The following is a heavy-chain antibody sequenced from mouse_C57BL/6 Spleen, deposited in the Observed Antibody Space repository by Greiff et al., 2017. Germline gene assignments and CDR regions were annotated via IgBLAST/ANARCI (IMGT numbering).Heavy chain of an antibody. J-gene: IGHJ4*01. CDR2: IRNKANGYTT. Sequence: EVKVVESGGGLVQPGGSLSLSCAASGFTFTDYYMSWVRQPPGKALEWLGFIRNKANGYTTEYSASVKGRFTISRDNSQSILYLQMNALRAEDSATYYCARSLYYGNYYYAMDYWGQGTSVTVSS. D-gene: IGHD2-1*01. CDR1: GFTFTDYY. V-gene: IGHV7-3*01. CDR3: ARSLYYGNYYYAMDY.